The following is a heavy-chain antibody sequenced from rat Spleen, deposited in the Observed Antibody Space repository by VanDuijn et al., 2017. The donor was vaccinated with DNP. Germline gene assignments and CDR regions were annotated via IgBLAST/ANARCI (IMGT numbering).Heavy chain of an antibody. D-gene: IGHD1-4*01. Sequence: EVQLVESGGGLVQPGKSLKLSCAASRFTFSDYNMALVRQAPKKGLEWVATIIYDGSRTYYPDSVNGRFTISRDTAKSTLYLQMDSLRSEDTATYYCATHTFTPGITTPFAYWGQGTLVTVSS. J-gene: IGHJ3*01. V-gene: IGHV5S10*01. CDR3: ATHTFTPGITTPFAY. CDR2: IIYDGSRT. CDR1: RFTFSDYN.